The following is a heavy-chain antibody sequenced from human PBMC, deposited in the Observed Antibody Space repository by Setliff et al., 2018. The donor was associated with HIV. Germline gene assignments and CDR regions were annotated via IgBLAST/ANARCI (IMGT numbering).Heavy chain of an antibody. D-gene: IGHD3-9*01. CDR3: ARDPPYDILTGYYGDAFDI. CDR2: ISGSGGST. CDR1: GFTFSSYA. J-gene: IGHJ3*02. V-gene: IGHV3-23*01. Sequence: HPGGSLRLSCAASGFTFSSYAMSWVRQAPGKGLEWVSAISGSGGSTYYADSVKGRFTISRDNSKNSLYLQMNSLRAEDTAVYYCARDPPYDILTGYYGDAFDIWGQGTMVTVSS.